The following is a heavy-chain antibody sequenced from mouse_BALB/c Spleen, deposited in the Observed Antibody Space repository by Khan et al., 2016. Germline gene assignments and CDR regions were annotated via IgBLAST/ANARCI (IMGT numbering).Heavy chain of an antibody. CDR3: LCYKGYYWYFVV. CDR2: INPDGSAI. J-gene: IGHJ1*01. CDR1: GFTFSGFW. V-gene: IGHV11-2*02. D-gene: IGHD1-3*01. Sequence: EVQLLETGGGLVQPGGSRGLSCEGSGFTFSGFWMSWVRQTPGKTLEWIGDINPDGSAINYAPSIKDRFTIFRDNDKSTLYLQMSNVRSEDTALSFCLCYKGYYWYFVVWGAGTTVAVSS.